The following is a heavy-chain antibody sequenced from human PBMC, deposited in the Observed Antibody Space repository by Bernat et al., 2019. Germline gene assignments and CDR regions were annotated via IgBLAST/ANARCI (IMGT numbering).Heavy chain of an antibody. CDR1: GFTFDDYA. J-gene: IGHJ3*02. CDR2: ISWNSVTI. Sequence: EVQLVESGGGLVQPGRSLRLSCAASGFTFDDYAMYWVRQVPGKGLEWVSGISWNSVTITYADSVNGRFTISRDNAKNSLYLQMNSLRAEDTAFYYCSKAMAAAVSDAFDIWGQGTMVTVSS. CDR3: SKAMAAAVSDAFDI. D-gene: IGHD6-13*01. V-gene: IGHV3-9*01.